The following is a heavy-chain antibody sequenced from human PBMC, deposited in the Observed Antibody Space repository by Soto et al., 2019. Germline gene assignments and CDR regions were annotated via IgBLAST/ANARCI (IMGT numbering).Heavy chain of an antibody. Sequence: ASVKVSCKASGYTFTSYGISWVRQAPGQGLEWMGWISAYNGNTNYAQKLQGRVTMTTDTSTSTAYMGLRSLRSDDTAVYYCARVSFGDYGDYTEYFQHWGQGTLVTVSS. D-gene: IGHD4-17*01. CDR1: GYTFTSYG. J-gene: IGHJ1*01. CDR3: ARVSFGDYGDYTEYFQH. CDR2: ISAYNGNT. V-gene: IGHV1-18*01.